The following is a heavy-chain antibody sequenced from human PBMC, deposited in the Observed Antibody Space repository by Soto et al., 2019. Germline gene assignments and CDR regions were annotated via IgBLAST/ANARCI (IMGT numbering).Heavy chain of an antibody. CDR1: GFTFSSYA. V-gene: IGHV3-23*01. CDR2: ISGSVGNT. Sequence: EVQLLESGGGLVQPGGSLRLSCAASGFTFSSYAMSWVRQTPGKGLEWVSAISGSVGNTYYADSVKGRFTISRDNSKNTLFLQMNSLIAEDTAVYYCAKVCYSTIYYPMDVWGQGTKVTVSS. CDR3: AKVCYSTIYYPMDV. J-gene: IGHJ6*02. D-gene: IGHD5-18*01.